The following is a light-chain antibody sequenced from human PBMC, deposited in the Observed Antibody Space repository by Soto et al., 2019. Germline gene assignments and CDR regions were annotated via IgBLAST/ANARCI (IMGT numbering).Light chain of an antibody. Sequence: QSVLTQPPAASVTAGERVASACSGGSSNIGINTVNWYQQLPGTAPKVLIYTDNERPSGVPDRFSGSKSGTSASLAINGLQSGDEADYYCGAWDESLNGYVFGNGTKVTV. J-gene: IGLJ1*01. CDR3: GAWDESLNGYV. CDR1: SSNIGINT. V-gene: IGLV1-44*01. CDR2: TDN.